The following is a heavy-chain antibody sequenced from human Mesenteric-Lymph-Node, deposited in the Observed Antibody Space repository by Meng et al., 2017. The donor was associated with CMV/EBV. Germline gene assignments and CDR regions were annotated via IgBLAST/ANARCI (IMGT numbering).Heavy chain of an antibody. D-gene: IGHD6-13*01. CDR1: GYTFTSYG. J-gene: IGHJ3*02. V-gene: IGHV1-18*01. Sequence: ASVKVSCKASGYTFTSYGISWVRQAPGQGLEWMGWISAYNGNTNYAQKLQGRVTMTTDTSTSTAYMELRSLRSEDTAVYYCARDWSSSWFLGEGDAFDIWGQGTMVTVSS. CDR3: ARDWSSSWFLGEGDAFDI. CDR2: ISAYNGNT.